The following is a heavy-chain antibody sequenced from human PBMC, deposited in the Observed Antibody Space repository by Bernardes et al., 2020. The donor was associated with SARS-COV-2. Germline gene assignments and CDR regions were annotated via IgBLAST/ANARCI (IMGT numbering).Heavy chain of an antibody. D-gene: IGHD3-10*01. V-gene: IGHV1-18*01. CDR1: RYTFTSYG. Sequence: ASVKVACKASRYTFTSYGIIWVRQAPGQGLEGMGWISAYNGNTKYAQKLQGRVTMTTYTSTITAYIELRSLRSDDTAVYYCARVEITMVRGVIIRYYYYGMDDWGQGTTVTVSS. J-gene: IGHJ6*02. CDR2: ISAYNGNT. CDR3: ARVEITMVRGVIIRYYYYGMDD.